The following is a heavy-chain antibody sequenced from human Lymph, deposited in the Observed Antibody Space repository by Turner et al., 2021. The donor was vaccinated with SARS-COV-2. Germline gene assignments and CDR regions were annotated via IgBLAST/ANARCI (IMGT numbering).Heavy chain of an antibody. Sequence: EVQLVETGGGLIQPEGSLRLSCAASGIIVSRNYMNWVRQAPGKGLEWVSVIYSVGTTYYADSVKGRFTISRDNSKNTLYLQMNSLRVEDTAVYYCARDLGTYGMDVWGQGTTVTVSS. CDR2: IYSVGTT. CDR3: ARDLGTYGMDV. J-gene: IGHJ6*02. CDR1: GIIVSRNY. V-gene: IGHV3-53*02. D-gene: IGHD6-13*01.